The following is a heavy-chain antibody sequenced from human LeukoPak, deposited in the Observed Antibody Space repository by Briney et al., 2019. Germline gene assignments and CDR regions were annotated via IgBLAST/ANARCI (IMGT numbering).Heavy chain of an antibody. CDR1: GFTFSSYE. CDR3: ARKDLTVTTYYFDY. V-gene: IGHV3-48*03. D-gene: IGHD4-17*01. CDR2: ISSSGSTI. J-gene: IGHJ4*02. Sequence: GGSLRLSCAASGFTFSSYEMNWVRQAPGKGLEWVSYISSSGSTIYYADSVKGRFTISRDNAKNLLYLQMNSLRAEDTAVYYCARKDLTVTTYYFDYWGQGTLVTVSS.